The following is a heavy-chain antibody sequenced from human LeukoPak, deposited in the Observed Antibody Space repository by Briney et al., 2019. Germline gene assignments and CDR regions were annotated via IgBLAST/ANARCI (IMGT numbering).Heavy chain of an antibody. CDR2: IYYTGNT. J-gene: IGHJ4*02. CDR1: GGSISSHY. CDR3: ARSYNSGSYYPIYFDF. D-gene: IGHD3-10*01. Sequence: SETLSLTCTVSGGSISSHYWSWIRQPPGKGLEWIGHIYYTGNTNYNPSLMSRVTISVDTSKNHFSLKLNSVTAADTAVYYCARSYNSGSYYPIYFDFWGQGTLVTVSS. V-gene: IGHV4-59*11.